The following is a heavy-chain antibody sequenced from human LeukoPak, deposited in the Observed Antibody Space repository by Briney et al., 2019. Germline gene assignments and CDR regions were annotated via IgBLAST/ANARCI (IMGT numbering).Heavy chain of an antibody. J-gene: IGHJ4*02. V-gene: IGHV3-11*01. CDR3: AGRDVYNSAF. Sequence: GAPRLSFAASGSPLNVYYMSWGPHAPGEGVEWVSYITPSGSTIYYADSVKGRFTISRDNAKNSLYLQMNSLRAEDTAVYFCAGRDVYNSAFWGQGTLVTVSS. CDR1: GSPLNVYY. D-gene: IGHD5-24*01. CDR2: ITPSGSTI.